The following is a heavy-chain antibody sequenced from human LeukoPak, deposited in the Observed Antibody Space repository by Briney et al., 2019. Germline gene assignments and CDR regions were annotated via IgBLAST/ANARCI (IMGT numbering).Heavy chain of an antibody. Sequence: SETLSLTCNVSGYTINSGYYWSWIRQSPGNGLEWIGETTQSGTTDYNPSLKDRVTISVDTSKNQFSLKLTSVTAADTAVYYCARAGSDEAFDIWGQGTMVTVSS. CDR2: TTQSGTT. D-gene: IGHD1-26*01. J-gene: IGHJ3*02. CDR3: ARAGSDEAFDI. V-gene: IGHV4-38-2*02. CDR1: GYTINSGYY.